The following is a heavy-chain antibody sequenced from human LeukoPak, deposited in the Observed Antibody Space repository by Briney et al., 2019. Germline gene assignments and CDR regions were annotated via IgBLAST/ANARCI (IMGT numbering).Heavy chain of an antibody. CDR2: IWYDGSNK. J-gene: IGHJ4*02. Sequence: GGSLRLSCAASGFTSSSYGMHWVRQAPGKGLEWVAVIWYDGSNKYYADSVKGRFTISRDNSKNTLYLQMNSLRAEDTAVYYCAKFGDTAMADSFDYWGQGTLVAVSS. D-gene: IGHD5-18*01. V-gene: IGHV3-33*06. CDR1: GFTSSSYG. CDR3: AKFGDTAMADSFDY.